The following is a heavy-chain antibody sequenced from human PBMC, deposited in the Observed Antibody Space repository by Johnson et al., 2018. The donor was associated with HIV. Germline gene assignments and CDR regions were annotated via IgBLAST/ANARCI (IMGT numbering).Heavy chain of an antibody. CDR3: ARFPPGERDDAFDI. CDR1: GFTFNSYA. J-gene: IGHJ3*02. Sequence: QVQLVESGGGVVQPGRSLRLSCAASGFTFNSYALHWVRQAPGKGLEWVAIISYDGSNKYYADSVKGRFTISRDNSKNTLYLQMNSLRAEDTAVYYGARFPPGERDDAFDIWGQGTMVTVSS. CDR2: ISYDGSNK. D-gene: IGHD1-1*01. V-gene: IGHV3-30*04.